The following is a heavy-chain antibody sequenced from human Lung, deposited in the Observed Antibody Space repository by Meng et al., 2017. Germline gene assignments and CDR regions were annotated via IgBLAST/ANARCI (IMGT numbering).Heavy chain of an antibody. Sequence: VQLQESGPGLVKPSQTLSLTCTVSGGSIRSGGYYWSWIRQYPGKGLEWIGYIYYSGSTYYNPSLRTRVTISLDTSKNQFSLKLSSVTAADTAVYYCVGTIGYYYAMAYWGQGTLVTVSS. CDR2: IYYSGST. CDR1: GGSIRSGGYY. D-gene: IGHD3-22*01. J-gene: IGHJ4*02. V-gene: IGHV4-31*03. CDR3: VGTIGYYYAMAY.